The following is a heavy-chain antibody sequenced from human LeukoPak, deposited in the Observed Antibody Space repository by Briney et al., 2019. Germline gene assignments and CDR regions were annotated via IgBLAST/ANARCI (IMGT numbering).Heavy chain of an antibody. CDR2: IKQDGSEK. Sequence: PGGSLRLSCAASGFTFSSYAMSWVRQAPGKGLEWVATIKQDGSEKYYVNSVKGRFTISRDNAKNSLYLQMNSLRAEDTAVYYCARDSGLNYYDTVNAFDIWGQGTMVTVSS. J-gene: IGHJ3*02. CDR1: GFTFSSYA. D-gene: IGHD3-22*01. V-gene: IGHV3-7*04. CDR3: ARDSGLNYYDTVNAFDI.